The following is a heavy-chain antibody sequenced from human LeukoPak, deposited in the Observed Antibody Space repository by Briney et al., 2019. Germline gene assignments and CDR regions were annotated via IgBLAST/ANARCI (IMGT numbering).Heavy chain of an antibody. CDR2: IYYSGST. CDR3: ARERDWATHTVDY. V-gene: IGHV4-31*03. CDR1: GGSISSGGYY. J-gene: IGHJ4*02. Sequence: KPSETLSLTCTVSGGSISSGGYYWSWIRQHPGKGLEWIGYIYYSGSTYYNPSLKSRVTISVDTSKNQFSLKLSSVTAADTAVYYCARERDWATHTVDYWGQGTLVTVSS. D-gene: IGHD3/OR15-3a*01.